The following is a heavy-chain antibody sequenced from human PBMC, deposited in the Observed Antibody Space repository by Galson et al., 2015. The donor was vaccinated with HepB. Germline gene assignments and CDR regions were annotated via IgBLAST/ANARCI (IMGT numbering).Heavy chain of an antibody. V-gene: IGHV3-23*01. D-gene: IGHD1-26*01. J-gene: IGHJ6*02. CDR2: ISSSGGGT. CDR3: AKEMAQWEPQTEHYYGLDV. Sequence: SLRLSCAASGFTFSSYWMSWVRQAPGKGLEWVSYISSSGGGTFYADSVKGRFTISRDNSKKTLYLQINSLRAEDTAVYYCAKEMAQWEPQTEHYYGLDVWGQGTTVTVSS. CDR1: GFTFSSYW.